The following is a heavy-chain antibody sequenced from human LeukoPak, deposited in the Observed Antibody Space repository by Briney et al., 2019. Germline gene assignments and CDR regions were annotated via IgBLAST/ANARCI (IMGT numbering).Heavy chain of an antibody. CDR3: ARANGVYYDSSGYYNWFDP. Sequence: GGSLRLSCAASGFTFSSYGMHWVRQAPGKGLEWVAVISYDGSNKYYADSVKGRFTISRDNSKNTLYLQMNSLRAEDTAVYYCARANGVYYDSSGYYNWFDPWGQGTLVTVSS. CDR1: GFTFSSYG. D-gene: IGHD3-22*01. V-gene: IGHV3-30*03. J-gene: IGHJ5*02. CDR2: ISYDGSNK.